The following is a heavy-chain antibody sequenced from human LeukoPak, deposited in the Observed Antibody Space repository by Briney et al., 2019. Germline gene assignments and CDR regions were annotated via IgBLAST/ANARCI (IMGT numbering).Heavy chain of an antibody. D-gene: IGHD1-26*01. CDR2: INHSGST. V-gene: IGHV4-34*01. Sequence: SETLSLTCAVYGGSFSGYYWSWIRQPPGKGLEWIGEINHSGSTNYNPSLKSRVTISVDTSKNQFSLKLSSVTAADTAVYYCARERLGSPVFDYWGQGTLVTVSS. CDR1: GGSFSGYY. J-gene: IGHJ4*02. CDR3: ARERLGSPVFDY.